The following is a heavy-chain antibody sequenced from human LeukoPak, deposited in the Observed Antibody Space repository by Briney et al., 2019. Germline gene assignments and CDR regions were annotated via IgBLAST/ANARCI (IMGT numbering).Heavy chain of an antibody. Sequence: SETLSLTCTVSGASISNYYWGWIRQPPGKGLEWIGSIYYSGSTYYNPSLKSRVTISVDTSKNQFSLKLSSVTAADTAVYYCASPSITIFGVLLYYWGQGTLVTVSS. CDR1: GASISNYY. V-gene: IGHV4-39*01. D-gene: IGHD3-3*01. CDR3: ASPSITIFGVLLYY. J-gene: IGHJ4*02. CDR2: IYYSGST.